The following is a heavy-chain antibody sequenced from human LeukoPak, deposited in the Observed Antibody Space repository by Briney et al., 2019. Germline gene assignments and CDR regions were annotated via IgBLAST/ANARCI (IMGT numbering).Heavy chain of an antibody. CDR2: IAYTNTI. Sequence: GGSLRLSCTASGFSFSSYSMNWVRQAPGKGLEGVAYIAYTNTIHYADSVRGRFSISRDNAKNSLYLQLNSLRAEDSAVYYCARDPHALDFWGQGTLVTVSS. J-gene: IGHJ4*02. CDR1: GFSFSSYS. CDR3: ARDPHALDF. V-gene: IGHV3-48*01.